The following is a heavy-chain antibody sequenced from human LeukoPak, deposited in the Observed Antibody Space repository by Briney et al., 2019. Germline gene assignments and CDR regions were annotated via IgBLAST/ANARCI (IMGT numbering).Heavy chain of an antibody. D-gene: IGHD3-22*01. Sequence: RASVKVSCKASGYTFTGYYMHWVRQAPGQGLEWMGWINPNSGGTNYAQKFQGRVTMTRDTSISTAYMELSRLRSDDTAVYYCARAHDSSGYYFYYWGQGTLVTVSS. CDR3: ARAHDSSGYYFYY. CDR1: GYTFTGYY. V-gene: IGHV1-2*02. J-gene: IGHJ4*02. CDR2: INPNSGGT.